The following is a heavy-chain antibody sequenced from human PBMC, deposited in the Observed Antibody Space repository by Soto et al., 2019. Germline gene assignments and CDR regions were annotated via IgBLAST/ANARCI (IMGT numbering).Heavy chain of an antibody. Sequence: GASVKVSCKVSGYTLTELSMHWVRQATGQGLESMGWMNPNSGNTAYAQKFQGRVTMTRNTSISTAYMELSSLRSEDTAVYYCAGGNENGGNFTYGGQETLVPVSS. CDR2: MNPNSGNT. D-gene: IGHD1-1*01. CDR1: GYTLTELS. CDR3: AGGNENGGNFTY. J-gene: IGHJ4*02. V-gene: IGHV1-8*01.